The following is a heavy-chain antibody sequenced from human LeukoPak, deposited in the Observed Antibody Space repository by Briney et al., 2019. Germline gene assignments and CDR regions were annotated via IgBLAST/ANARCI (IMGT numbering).Heavy chain of an antibody. D-gene: IGHD6-6*01. CDR1: GFTFDDYA. J-gene: IGHJ4*02. V-gene: IGHV3-43D*03. CDR2: ISWDGGST. CDR3: AKDGSSSSYFDY. Sequence: GGSLRLSCAASGFTFDDYAMHWVRQAPGKGLEWVSLISWDGGSTYYADSVKGRFTISRDNSKNSLYLQMNSLRAEDTALYYCAKDGSSSSYFDYWGQGTLVTVSS.